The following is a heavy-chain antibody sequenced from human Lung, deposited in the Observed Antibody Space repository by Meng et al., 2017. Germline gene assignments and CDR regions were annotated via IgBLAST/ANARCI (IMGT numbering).Heavy chain of an antibody. J-gene: IGHJ2*01. V-gene: IGHV4-34*01. CDR3: ARPKQANWYFDL. Sequence: QVQPKQWGAGLLKPSETLSLTCAVYGGSFSGYYWSWIRQPPGKGLEWIGEINHSGSTNYNPSLKSRVTISVDTSKNQFSLKLSSVTPADTAVYYCARPKQANWYFDLWGRGTLVTVSS. D-gene: IGHD1/OR15-1a*01. CDR2: INHSGST. CDR1: GGSFSGYY.